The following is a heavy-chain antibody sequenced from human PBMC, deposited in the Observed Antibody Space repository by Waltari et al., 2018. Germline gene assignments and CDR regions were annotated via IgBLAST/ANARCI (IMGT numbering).Heavy chain of an antibody. Sequence: QVQLQQSGPGLVKPSETLSLTCTVSGASVHSYYWSWIRQTPGKGLEWLGHIHYSGTSNYNPSVKSRVTFSVDTSKNQFYLNMTSVTAADTAVYYCARRSMTVTSFDFWGQGTLVTVSS. CDR3: ARRSMTVTSFDF. CDR2: IHYSGTS. J-gene: IGHJ4*02. D-gene: IGHD4-17*01. V-gene: IGHV4-59*02. CDR1: GASVHSYY.